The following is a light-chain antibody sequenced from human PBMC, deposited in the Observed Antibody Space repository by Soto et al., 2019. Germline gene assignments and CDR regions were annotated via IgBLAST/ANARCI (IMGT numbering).Light chain of an antibody. CDR3: QQYGGSPKT. CDR1: QSVSSSY. Sequence: ENVLTQSPGTLFFSPGERATLSCRASQSVSSSYLAWYQQIPGQAPRLLIYGASSRATGIPDRFSGSGSGTDFTLTISRLDPEDFAVYYCQQYGGSPKTFGQGTKVDIK. J-gene: IGKJ1*01. V-gene: IGKV3-20*01. CDR2: GAS.